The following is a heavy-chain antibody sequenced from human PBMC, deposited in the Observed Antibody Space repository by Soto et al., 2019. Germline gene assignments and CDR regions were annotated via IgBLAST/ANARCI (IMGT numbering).Heavy chain of an antibody. D-gene: IGHD1-1*01. V-gene: IGHV4-59*01. Sequence: SETLSLTCTVSGGSISSYHWSWIRQPPGKGLEWIGYIYFSGSTNYNPSLKSRVTISVDTSKNHFSLKLTSVTAADTAMYYCERGTWKDPPLPIDSWGQGTLVTVSS. J-gene: IGHJ4*02. CDR1: GGSISSYH. CDR3: ERGTWKDPPLPIDS. CDR2: IYFSGST.